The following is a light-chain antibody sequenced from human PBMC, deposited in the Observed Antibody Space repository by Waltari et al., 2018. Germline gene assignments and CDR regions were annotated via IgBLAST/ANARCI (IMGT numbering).Light chain of an antibody. CDR2: WAS. CDR1: ESVLSSSNNENC. CDR3: HQHYSIPFS. J-gene: IGKJ3*01. V-gene: IGKV4-1*01. Sequence: DIVMTQSPDSLAVSLGERATINCKSSESVLSSSNNENCLAWYQQKAGQPPKLLFHWASTRGSWVPDRFSGRGSGTDFTLTISSLQAEDVAVYYCHQHYSIPFSFGPGTKVDIK.